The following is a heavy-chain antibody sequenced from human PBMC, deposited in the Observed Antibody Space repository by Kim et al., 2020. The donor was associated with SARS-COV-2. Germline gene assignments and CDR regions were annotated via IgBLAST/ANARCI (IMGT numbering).Heavy chain of an antibody. V-gene: IGHV5-51*01. J-gene: IGHJ6*02. CDR2: YPGDSDT. Sequence: YPGDSDTRYSPSSQGKVTISADKSISTAYLQWSSLKASDTAMYYCARLGDVWGQGTTVTVSS. CDR3: ARLGDV.